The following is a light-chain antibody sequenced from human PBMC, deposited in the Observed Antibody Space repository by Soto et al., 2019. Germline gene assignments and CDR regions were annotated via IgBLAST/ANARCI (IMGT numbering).Light chain of an antibody. V-gene: IGKV3-20*01. J-gene: IGKJ5*01. Sequence: EIVLTQSPGTLSLSPGERATLSCRASQSVSSSYLDWYQQKPGQAPRLLIYGASSRATGIPDRFSGSGSGTDFTLTISRLEPEDFAGYYCQQYGSSPSTFGQGTRLEIK. CDR3: QQYGSSPST. CDR2: GAS. CDR1: QSVSSSY.